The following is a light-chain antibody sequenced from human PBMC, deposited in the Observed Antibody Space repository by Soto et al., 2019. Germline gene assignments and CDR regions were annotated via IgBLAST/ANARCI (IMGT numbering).Light chain of an antibody. Sequence: EIVLTQSPATLSVSPGERATLSCRASQSVSSIYLAWYHQKPGQAPRLVLLRIFTRAIGVPARFSGSGSETEFTLTISGLQSEGSGVYYCLQHYSWPWTFGQGTKVDIK. J-gene: IGKJ1*01. CDR3: LQHYSWPWT. V-gene: IGKV3-15*01. CDR1: QSVSSIY. CDR2: RIF.